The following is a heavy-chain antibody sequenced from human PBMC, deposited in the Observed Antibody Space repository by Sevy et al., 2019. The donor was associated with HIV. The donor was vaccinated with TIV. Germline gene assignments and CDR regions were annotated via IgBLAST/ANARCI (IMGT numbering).Heavy chain of an antibody. CDR2: IWYDGSNK. V-gene: IGHV3-33*01. D-gene: IGHD3-3*01. Sequence: GGSLRLSCAASGFTFSSYGMHWVRQAPGKGLEWVAVIWYDGSNKYYAYSVKGRFTISRDNSKNTLYLQMNFLRAEDTAVYYCARDPTIFGIITGGMDVWGQGTTVTVSS. CDR3: ARDPTIFGIITGGMDV. CDR1: GFTFSSYG. J-gene: IGHJ6*02.